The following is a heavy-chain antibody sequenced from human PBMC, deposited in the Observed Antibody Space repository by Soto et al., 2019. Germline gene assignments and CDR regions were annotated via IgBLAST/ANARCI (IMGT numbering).Heavy chain of an antibody. D-gene: IGHD3-22*01. CDR3: LREGRYYYDSSGYLDY. J-gene: IGHJ4*02. Sequence: GGSLRLSCAAPGFTFSSYAMHWVRQAPGKGLEWVAVISYDGSNKYYADSVKGRFTISRDNSKNTLYLQMNSLRAEDTAVYYCLREGRYYYDSSGYLDYWGQGTLVTVSS. CDR1: GFTFSSYA. CDR2: ISYDGSNK. V-gene: IGHV3-30-3*01.